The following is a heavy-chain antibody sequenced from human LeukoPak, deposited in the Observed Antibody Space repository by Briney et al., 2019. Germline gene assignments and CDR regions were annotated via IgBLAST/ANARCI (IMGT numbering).Heavy chain of an antibody. V-gene: IGHV1-2*06. CDR3: AGEDNSSGYRPFDI. CDR2: INPNNGGT. D-gene: IGHD3-22*01. Sequence: ASVKVSCKASGYTFTGYYIHWVRQAPGQELEWMGRINPNNGGTNYAQKFQGRVTMTRDMSMSTAYMELSRLRSVDTAVYYCAGEDNSSGYRPFDIWGQGTMVTVHS. CDR1: GYTFTGYY. J-gene: IGHJ3*02.